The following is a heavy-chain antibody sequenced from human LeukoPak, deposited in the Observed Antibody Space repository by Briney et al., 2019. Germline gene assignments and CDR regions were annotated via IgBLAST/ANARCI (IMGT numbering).Heavy chain of an antibody. V-gene: IGHV4-4*02. CDR3: SRENGAFSPFGY. CDR1: GGSISNTNW. CDR2: ISLTGLT. J-gene: IGHJ4*02. D-gene: IGHD2-8*01. Sequence: KPSGTLSLTCGVSGGSISNTNWWSWVRQPPGQGLEWIGEISLTGLTHYSPSLESRVTVSLDKSKTQLSLNLTSVTAADTAVYYCSRENGAFSPFGYWGQGTLVTVLS.